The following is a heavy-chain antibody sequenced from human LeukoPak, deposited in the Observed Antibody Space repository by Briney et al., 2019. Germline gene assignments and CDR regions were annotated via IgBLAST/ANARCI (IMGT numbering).Heavy chain of an antibody. CDR1: GGSFSTYY. J-gene: IGHJ4*02. CDR2: IYYSGST. CDR3: ARESVAVAGTVDY. V-gene: IGHV4-59*01. Sequence: RTSETLSLTCTVSGGSFSTYYWSWIRQPPGKGLEWIGYIYYSGSTNYNPSLRSRVTISVDTSKNQFSLKLTSVTAADTAVYYCARESVAVAGTVDYWGRGTLVTVSS. D-gene: IGHD6-19*01.